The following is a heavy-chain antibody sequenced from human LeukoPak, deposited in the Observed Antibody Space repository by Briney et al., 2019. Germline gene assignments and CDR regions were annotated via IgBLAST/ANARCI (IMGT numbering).Heavy chain of an antibody. J-gene: IGHJ6*03. V-gene: IGHV1-18*01. Sequence: GASVKVSCKASVYTFVSHGISWVRQAPGQGLVWMGWISVYNGNPNYAQKLQGRVTMTTDTSTSTAYMELRSLRSDDTAVYYCARDSYSSSWYESYYYYMDVWGKGTTVTVSS. CDR3: ARDSYSSSWYESYYYYMDV. CDR1: VYTFVSHG. CDR2: ISVYNGNP. D-gene: IGHD6-13*01.